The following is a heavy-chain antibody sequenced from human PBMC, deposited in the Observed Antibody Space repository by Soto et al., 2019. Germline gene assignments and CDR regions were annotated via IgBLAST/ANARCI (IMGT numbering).Heavy chain of an antibody. J-gene: IGHJ4*02. CDR2: IYSGGSS. D-gene: IGHD3-10*01. CDR3: GKCDVSLSYWFFFAY. V-gene: IGHV3-66*01. CDR1: GFTVSNSY. Sequence: EVQLVESGGGLVQSGGSLTLSCAASGFTVSNSYMSWVRQAPGKGLEWVSAIYSGGSSYYADSVKGRFTISRDNSRNTLNLAMNSLIAEVTAVYVCGKCDVSLSYWFFFAYWRQGPTVTLSS.